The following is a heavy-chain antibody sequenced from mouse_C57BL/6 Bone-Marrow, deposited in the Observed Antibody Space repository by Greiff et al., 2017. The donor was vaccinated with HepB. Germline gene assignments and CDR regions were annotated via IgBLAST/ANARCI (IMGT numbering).Heavy chain of an antibody. CDR2: INPYNGGT. Sequence: EVQLQESGPVLVKPGASVKMSCKASGYTFTDYYMNWVKQSHGKSLEWIGVINPYNGGTSYNQKFKGKATLTVDTSSSTAYMQLSSLTSEDSAVYYCARSSSAMDYWGQGTSVTVSS. J-gene: IGHJ4*01. V-gene: IGHV1-19*01. CDR1: GYTFTDYY. CDR3: ARSSSAMDY.